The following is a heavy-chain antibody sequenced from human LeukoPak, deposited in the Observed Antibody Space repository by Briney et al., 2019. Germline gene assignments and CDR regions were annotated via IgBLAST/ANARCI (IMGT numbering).Heavy chain of an antibody. CDR1: GGSFSGYY. Sequence: PSETLSLTCAVYGGSFSGYYWSWIRQPPGKGLEWIGEINHSGSTSYNPSLKSRVTISVDTSKNQFSLKLSSVTAADTAVYYCARRIQLWPQYYYYYYGMDVWGQGTTVTVSS. D-gene: IGHD5-18*01. V-gene: IGHV4-34*01. CDR3: ARRIQLWPQYYYYYYGMDV. CDR2: INHSGST. J-gene: IGHJ6*02.